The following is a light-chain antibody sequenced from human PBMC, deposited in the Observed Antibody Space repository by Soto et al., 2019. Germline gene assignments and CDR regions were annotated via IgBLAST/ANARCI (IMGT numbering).Light chain of an antibody. V-gene: IGKV3-20*01. CDR3: QQYGSSGT. Sequence: VLTQSPATLSLSPGKRATLSCRASESVDFHLAWYQQKPGQAPRLLIYDASVRATGIPDRFSGSGSGTDFTLTISRLEPEDFAVYYCQQYGSSGTFGQGTKVDI. J-gene: IGKJ1*01. CDR2: DAS. CDR1: ESVDFH.